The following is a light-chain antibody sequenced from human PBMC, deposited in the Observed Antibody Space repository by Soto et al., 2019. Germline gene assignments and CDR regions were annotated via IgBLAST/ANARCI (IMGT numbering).Light chain of an antibody. V-gene: IGKV1-39*01. J-gene: IGKJ1*01. Sequence: DIQMTQSPSSLSASVGDRVTITCRASQSISSYLNWYQQKPGRAPKLLIYAASCLQSGVPSRFSGSGSGTDFTLTISSLQPEDFATYYCQQSYSTPWTFGQGTKLEIK. CDR2: AAS. CDR1: QSISSY. CDR3: QQSYSTPWT.